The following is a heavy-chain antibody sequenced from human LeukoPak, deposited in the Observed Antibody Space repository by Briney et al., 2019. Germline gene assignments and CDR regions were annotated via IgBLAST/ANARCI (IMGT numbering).Heavy chain of an antibody. CDR2: INEDGSEK. V-gene: IGHV3-7*01. Sequence: GGSLRLSCAASGFTFSDYWMSWVRQAPGKGVEWVANINEDGSEKYYVDSVKGGFTISRDNAKNSLYLQMHSLRAEDTAVYYCARDRRGWSGYWGQGTPVTVSS. CDR1: GFTFSDYW. D-gene: IGHD6-19*01. CDR3: ARDRRGWSGY. J-gene: IGHJ4*02.